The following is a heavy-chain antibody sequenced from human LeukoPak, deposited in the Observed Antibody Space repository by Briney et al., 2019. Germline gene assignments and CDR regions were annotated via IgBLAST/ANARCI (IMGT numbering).Heavy chain of an antibody. CDR1: GGSFSGYY. D-gene: IGHD3-9*01. CDR3: ARTILRYFDWRLDY. J-gene: IGHJ4*02. Sequence: PSETLSLTCAVYGGSFSGYYWSWIRQPPGKGLEWIGEINHSGSTNYNPSLKSRVTISVDTSKNQFSLKLSSVTAADTAVYYCARTILRYFDWRLDYWGQGTLVTVSS. V-gene: IGHV4-34*01. CDR2: INHSGST.